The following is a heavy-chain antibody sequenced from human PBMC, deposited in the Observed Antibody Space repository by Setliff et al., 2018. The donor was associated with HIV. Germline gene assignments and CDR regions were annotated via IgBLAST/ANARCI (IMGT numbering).Heavy chain of an antibody. J-gene: IGHJ4*02. CDR1: GVSVGSGDYY. CDR3: ATRPRIAARPFDY. Sequence: PSETLSLTCSVSGVSVGSGDYYWHWIRQHPEKALEWIGYIFHSGDTYYNSSLKSRISMSVDTSKNQFSLELTSLTAADTAVYYCATRPRIAARPFDYWGQGMLVTSPQ. V-gene: IGHV4-31*03. CDR2: IFHSGDT. D-gene: IGHD6-6*01.